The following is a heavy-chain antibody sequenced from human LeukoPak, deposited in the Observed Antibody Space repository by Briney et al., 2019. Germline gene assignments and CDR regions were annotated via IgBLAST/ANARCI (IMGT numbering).Heavy chain of an antibody. CDR3: ARLIRLRSSWKAFDI. CDR1: GYSFTTYW. CDR2: IYPGDSDT. Sequence: GDSLKISCKGSGYSFTTYWIGWVRQMPGKGLEWMGIIYPGDSDTRYSPSFQGQVTISADKSISTASLHWSSLKASDTDMYYCARLIRLRSSWKAFDIWGQGTMLTVSS. D-gene: IGHD6-13*01. J-gene: IGHJ3*02. V-gene: IGHV5-51*01.